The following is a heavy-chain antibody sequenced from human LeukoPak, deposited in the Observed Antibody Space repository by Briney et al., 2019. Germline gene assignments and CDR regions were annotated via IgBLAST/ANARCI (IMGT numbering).Heavy chain of an antibody. CDR1: GGTFSSYA. CDR3: ARDLGWEILVH. V-gene: IGHV1-69*04. Sequence: VASVKVSCKASGGTFSSYAISWVRQAPGQGLEWMGRIIPILGIANYAQKFQGRVTITADKSTSTAYMELSSLRSEDTAVYYCARDLGWEILVHWGQGTLVTVSS. CDR2: IIPILGIA. J-gene: IGHJ4*02. D-gene: IGHD1-26*01.